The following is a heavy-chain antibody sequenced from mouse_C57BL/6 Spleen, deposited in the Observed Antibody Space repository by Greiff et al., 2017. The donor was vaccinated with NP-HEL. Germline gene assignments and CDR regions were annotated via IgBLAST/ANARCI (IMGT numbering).Heavy chain of an antibody. J-gene: IGHJ2*01. CDR1: GFTFTNYW. Sequence: QVQLQQSGAELVRPGTSVKMSCKASGFTFTNYWIGWVKQRPGHGLEWIGDIYPGGGYTNYNEKFKGKATLTADKSSSTAYKQFSSLTSEDSAIYYCAGGGILGSSSYYMGYWGQGTTLTVSS. CDR2: IYPGGGYT. D-gene: IGHD1-1*01. V-gene: IGHV1-63*01. CDR3: AGGGILGSSSYYMGY.